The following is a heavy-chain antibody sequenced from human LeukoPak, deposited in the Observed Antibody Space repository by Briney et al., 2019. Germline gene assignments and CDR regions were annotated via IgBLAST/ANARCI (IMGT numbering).Heavy chain of an antibody. CDR2: ISWNSGSI. CDR1: GFTFDDYA. Sequence: GRSLRLSCAASGFTFDDYAMHLVRQAPGKGLEWVLGISWNSGSIGYADSVKGRFTISRDNAKNSLYLQMNSLRAEDTALYYCAKDVRGYSSGWYVDAFDIWGQGTMVTVSS. D-gene: IGHD6-19*01. CDR3: AKDVRGYSSGWYVDAFDI. J-gene: IGHJ3*02. V-gene: IGHV3-9*01.